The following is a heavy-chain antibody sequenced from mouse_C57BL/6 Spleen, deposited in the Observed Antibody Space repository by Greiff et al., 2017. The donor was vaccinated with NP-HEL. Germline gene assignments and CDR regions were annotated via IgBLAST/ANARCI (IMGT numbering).Heavy chain of an antibody. CDR3: ARGGVNYYGSSYAMDY. CDR1: GYTFTSYW. V-gene: IGHV1-64*01. CDR2: IHPISGST. J-gene: IGHJ4*01. Sequence: QVQLQQPGAELVKPGASVKLSCKASGYTFTSYWMHWVPQRPGQGLEWIGMIHPISGSTNYNEKFKSKATLTVDKSSSTAYMQLSSLTSEDSAVYYCARGGVNYYGSSYAMDYWGQGTSVTVSS. D-gene: IGHD1-1*01.